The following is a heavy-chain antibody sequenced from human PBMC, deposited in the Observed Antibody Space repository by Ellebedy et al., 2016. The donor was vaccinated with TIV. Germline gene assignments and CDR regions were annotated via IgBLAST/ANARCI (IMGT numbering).Heavy chain of an antibody. V-gene: IGHV3-9*01. CDR2: ISWNSGSI. CDR3: AKVDRPIQLNGMDV. Sequence: GGSLRLSCAASGFTFDDYAMHWVRQAPGKGLEWVSGISWNSGSIGYADSVKGRFTISRDNAKNSLYLQMNSLRAEDTALYYCAKVDRPIQLNGMDVWGQGTTVTVSS. D-gene: IGHD5-18*01. J-gene: IGHJ6*02. CDR1: GFTFDDYA.